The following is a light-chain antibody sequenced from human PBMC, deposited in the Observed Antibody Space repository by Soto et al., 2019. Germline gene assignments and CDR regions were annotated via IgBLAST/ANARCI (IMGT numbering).Light chain of an antibody. CDR3: QQLNTYPA. Sequence: DLPLTQSPSFLSASVGDRVTITSRASQGIGSYLGWYQQAPGKAPKLLIYGASTLQSGVPSRFSGSGSGTEFTLTISSLQPEDVATYFCQQLNTYPAFGGGTKVEI. CDR2: GAS. J-gene: IGKJ4*01. CDR1: QGIGSY. V-gene: IGKV1-9*01.